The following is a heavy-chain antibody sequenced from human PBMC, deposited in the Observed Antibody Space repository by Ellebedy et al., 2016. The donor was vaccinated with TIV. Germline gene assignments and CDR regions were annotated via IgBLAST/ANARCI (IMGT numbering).Heavy chain of an antibody. D-gene: IGHD1-26*01. Sequence: GESLKISCKAYGYTFTNYWISWVRQMPGKGLEWMGRIDPSDSYTNYSPSFQGHVTISADKSISTAYLQWSSLKASDTAMYYCARHTGSGRSAFDIWGQGTMVTVSS. CDR2: IDPSDSYT. CDR1: GYTFTNYW. J-gene: IGHJ3*02. V-gene: IGHV5-10-1*01. CDR3: ARHTGSGRSAFDI.